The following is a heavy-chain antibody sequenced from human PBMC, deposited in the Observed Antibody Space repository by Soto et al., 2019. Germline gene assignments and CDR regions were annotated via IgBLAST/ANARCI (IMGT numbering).Heavy chain of an antibody. Sequence: QVLLVQSGAEVRKPGSSVKVSCKPSGGTFSDYAFSWVRQAPGQGLEWMGNIIPMYGRRNYAQKYQGRVTISADESTTTVYVEMRGLSFEDTAVYFCAIDAPLRNGMDVWGQGTTVTVSS. D-gene: IGHD3-3*01. J-gene: IGHJ6*02. CDR3: AIDAPLRNGMDV. V-gene: IGHV1-69*18. CDR2: IIPMYGRR. CDR1: GGTFSDYA.